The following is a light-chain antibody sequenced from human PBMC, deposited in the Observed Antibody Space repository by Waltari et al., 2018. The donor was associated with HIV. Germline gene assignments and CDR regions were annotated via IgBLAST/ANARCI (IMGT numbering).Light chain of an antibody. J-gene: IGLJ2*01. CDR2: GNT. CDR1: SSHTGAGYH. V-gene: IGLV1-40*01. CDR3: QSYDRSLIEV. Sequence: QSVLTQPPSVSGTPGQTVTISCTGTSSHTGAGYHVHWHQQFPGTAPKLLIYGNTNRPSGVPGRFSASRSGNSASLAIAGLQAEDEAHYHCQSYDRSLIEVFGGGTKLTVL.